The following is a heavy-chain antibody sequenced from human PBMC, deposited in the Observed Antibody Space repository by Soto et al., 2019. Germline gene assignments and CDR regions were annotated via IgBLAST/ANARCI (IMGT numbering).Heavy chain of an antibody. D-gene: IGHD6-13*01. CDR2: ISSSGDYT. CDR3: ARETGYTTTWTNWFDP. J-gene: IGHJ5*02. Sequence: GGSLRLSCAASGFTFSSYTMNWVRQAPGKGLEWVSFISSSGDYTYYADSMKGRVTISRDNAKNSLYLRVTSLRAEDTAFYYCARETGYTTTWTNWFDPWGQGTLVTVS. CDR1: GFTFSSYT. V-gene: IGHV3-21*01.